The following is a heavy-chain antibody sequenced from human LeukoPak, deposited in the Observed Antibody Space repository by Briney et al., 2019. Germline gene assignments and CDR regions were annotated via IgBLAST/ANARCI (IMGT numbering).Heavy chain of an antibody. D-gene: IGHD1-26*01. Sequence: ASVKVSCKASGYTFTSYAMHWVRQAPAQRLEWMGWSNASNGKTNYSQEFQGRRTITRVTSASTDYMELISLRSEDMAALYCGRGGGGSYFELDYWGQGTLVTVSS. V-gene: IGHV1-3*02. J-gene: IGHJ4*02. CDR1: GYTFTSYA. CDR3: GRGGGGSYFELDY. CDR2: SNASNGKT.